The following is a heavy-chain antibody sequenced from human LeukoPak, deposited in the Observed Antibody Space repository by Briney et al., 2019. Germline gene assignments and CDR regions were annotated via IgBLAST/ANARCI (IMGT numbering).Heavy chain of an antibody. Sequence: SETLSLTCAVSGGSISSSNWWSWVRQPPGKGLEWIGEIYHSGSTNYNPSLKSRVTISVDKSKNQFSLKLSSVTAADTAVYYCATAIYYYDSSGYYRYWGQGTLVTVSS. D-gene: IGHD3-22*01. V-gene: IGHV4-4*02. CDR2: IYHSGST. CDR3: ATAIYYYDSSGYYRY. CDR1: GGSISSSNW. J-gene: IGHJ4*02.